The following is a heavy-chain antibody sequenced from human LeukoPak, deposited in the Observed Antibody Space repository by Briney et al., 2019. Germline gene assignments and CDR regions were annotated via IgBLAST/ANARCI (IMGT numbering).Heavy chain of an antibody. CDR2: ISGSGGST. V-gene: IGHV3-23*01. D-gene: IGHD4-17*01. CDR1: GFTFSSYA. CDR3: AKDISATVTTIYYYYGMDV. J-gene: IGHJ6*02. Sequence: GGSLRLSCAASGFTFSSYAMSWVRQAPGKGLEWVSAISGSGGSTYYADSVKGRFTISRDNSKNSLYLQMNSLRAEDTALYYCAKDISATVTTIYYYYGMDVWGQGTTVTVSS.